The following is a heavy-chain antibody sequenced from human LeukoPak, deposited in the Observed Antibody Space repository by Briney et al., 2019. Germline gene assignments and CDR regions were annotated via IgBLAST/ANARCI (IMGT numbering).Heavy chain of an antibody. V-gene: IGHV3-30*18. CDR2: ISYDGSNK. D-gene: IGHD2-2*02. CDR1: GFTFSSYG. J-gene: IGHJ4*02. CDR3: AKDSLRYCSSTSCYTQIDY. Sequence: GGSLRLSCAASGFTFSSYGMHWVRQAPGKGLEWVAVISYDGSNKYYADSVKGRFTISRDNSKNTLYLQMNSLRAEDTGVYYCAKDSLRYCSSTSCYTQIDYCGQGTLGTVSS.